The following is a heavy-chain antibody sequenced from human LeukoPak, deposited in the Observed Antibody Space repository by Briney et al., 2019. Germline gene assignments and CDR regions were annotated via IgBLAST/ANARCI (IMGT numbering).Heavy chain of an antibody. V-gene: IGHV3-7*02. J-gene: IGHJ6*03. CDR2: IKQDGSEK. CDR3: ARQRWDDFWSGNWGGAYYMDV. Sequence: GGSLRLSCAASGFSLSSYWMSWVRQAPGKGLEWVANIKQDGSEKYSVDSVKGRFTISRDNARNSLYLQMNNLRAEDKAVYYCARQRWDDFWSGNWGGAYYMDVWGKGTTVTVSS. D-gene: IGHD3-3*01. CDR1: GFSLSSYW.